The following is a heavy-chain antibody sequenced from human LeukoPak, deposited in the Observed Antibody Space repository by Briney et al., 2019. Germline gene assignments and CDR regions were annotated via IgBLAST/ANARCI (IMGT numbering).Heavy chain of an antibody. CDR3: ARGTVQQQLPIDY. V-gene: IGHV4-59*01. J-gene: IGHJ4*02. Sequence: SETLSLTCTVSGGSISSYYWSWIRQPSGKGLEWIGYIYYSGSTNYNPSLKSRVTISVDTSKNQFSLKLSSVTAADTAVYYCARGTVQQQLPIDYWGQGTLVTVSS. D-gene: IGHD6-13*01. CDR1: GGSISSYY. CDR2: IYYSGST.